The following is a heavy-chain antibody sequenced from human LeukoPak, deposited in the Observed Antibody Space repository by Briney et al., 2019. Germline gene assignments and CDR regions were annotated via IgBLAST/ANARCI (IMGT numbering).Heavy chain of an antibody. CDR3: ARHTVWLEFIVVVPAALRVNWFDP. J-gene: IGHJ5*02. CDR1: GGSISSSSYY. CDR2: IYYSGST. V-gene: IGHV4-39*01. Sequence: SETLSLTCTVSGGSISSSSYYWGWIRQPPGKGLEWIGSIYYSGSTYYNPSLKSRVTISVDTSKNQFSLKLSSVTAAVTAVYYCARHTVWLEFIVVVPAALRVNWFDPWGQGTLVTVSS. D-gene: IGHD2-2*01.